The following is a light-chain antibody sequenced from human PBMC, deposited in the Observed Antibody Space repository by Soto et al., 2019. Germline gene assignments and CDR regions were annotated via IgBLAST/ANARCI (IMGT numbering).Light chain of an antibody. CDR1: SSDVGGYNY. V-gene: IGLV2-14*01. Sequence: QSVLTQPVSVSGSPGQSIAISCTGTSSDVGGYNYVSWYQQYPGKAPKLVIYHVSNRPSGVSNRFSGSKSGNSASLTISGLQAEDEAAYYCSSYKSTSTYVFGTGTKVTVL. J-gene: IGLJ1*01. CDR3: SSYKSTSTYV. CDR2: HVS.